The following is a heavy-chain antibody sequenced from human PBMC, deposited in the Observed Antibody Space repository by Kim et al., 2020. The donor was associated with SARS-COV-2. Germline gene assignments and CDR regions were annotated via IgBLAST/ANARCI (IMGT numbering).Heavy chain of an antibody. CDR3: MRVRWGGSFGL. Sequence: IYYEESVMGRSTISRDNAKNSLYLQMDSLRDDDMAVYYCMRVRWGGSFGLWGQGTLVTVSA. J-gene: IGHJ5*02. D-gene: IGHD3-16*01. CDR2: I. V-gene: IGHV3-48*02.